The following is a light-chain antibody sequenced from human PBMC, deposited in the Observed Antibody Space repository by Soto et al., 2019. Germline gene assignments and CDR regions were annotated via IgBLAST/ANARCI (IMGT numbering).Light chain of an antibody. J-gene: IGKJ2*01. CDR3: QQYGDWPPDT. Sequence: EIVMTQSPATLSVSPGERATLSCRASQRVSRNLAWYQQKPGQAPRLLIYGASTRATGITARFSGSGFGTEFTLTISGLHSEDFAVYYCQQYGDWPPDTFGQGTKVDIK. V-gene: IGKV3-15*01. CDR2: GAS. CDR1: QRVSRN.